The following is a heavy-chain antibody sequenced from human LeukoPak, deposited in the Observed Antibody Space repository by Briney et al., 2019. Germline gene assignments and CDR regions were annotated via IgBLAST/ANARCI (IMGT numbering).Heavy chain of an antibody. D-gene: IGHD1/OR15-1a*01. Sequence: PGGSLRLSCAGSGFTFGSYRMSWVRQAPGKGLEWVANIKQDGSEKSYVDSVKGRFTISRDNAENSLYLQMNSLRAEDSAVYYCARGGSYWNTYYFDYWGQGTLVTVSS. CDR3: ARGGSYWNTYYFDY. J-gene: IGHJ4*02. CDR2: IKQDGSEK. CDR1: GFTFGSYR. V-gene: IGHV3-7*01.